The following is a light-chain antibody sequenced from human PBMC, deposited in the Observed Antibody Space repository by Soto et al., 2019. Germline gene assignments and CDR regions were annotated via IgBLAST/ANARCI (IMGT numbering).Light chain of an antibody. V-gene: IGLV2-23*01. Sequence: QSALTQPASVSGSPGQSITISCTGSSSDIGSYNLVSWYQQRPGKAPKLLIFEGSKRPSGISDRFSGSKSGNTASLTISGLQAEDESDYYCCSYTGGRTHYVFGPGTKLTV. CDR1: SSDIGSYNL. J-gene: IGLJ1*01. CDR2: EGS. CDR3: CSYTGGRTHYV.